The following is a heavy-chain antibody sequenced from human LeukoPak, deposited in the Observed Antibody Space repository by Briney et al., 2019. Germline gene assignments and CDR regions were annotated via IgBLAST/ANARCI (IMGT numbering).Heavy chain of an antibody. CDR3: ARVRRGSKGPKEDYMDV. V-gene: IGHV4-4*07. CDR1: GGSFSGYY. J-gene: IGHJ6*03. D-gene: IGHD3-10*01. Sequence: PSETLSLTCAVCGGSFSGYYWSWIRQPAGKGLEWIGRIYTSGSTNYNPSLKSRVTISVDTSKNQFSLKLSSVTAADTAVYYCARVRRGSKGPKEDYMDVWGKGTTVTVSS. CDR2: IYTSGST.